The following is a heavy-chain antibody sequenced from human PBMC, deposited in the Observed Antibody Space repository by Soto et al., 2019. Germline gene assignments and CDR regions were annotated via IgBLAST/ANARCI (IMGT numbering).Heavy chain of an antibody. J-gene: IGHJ6*02. V-gene: IGHV3-30*03. CDR3: VRDSISGSYYFYYYGMDV. Sequence: GGSLRLSCAASGFTFSSYGMHWVRQAPGKGLEWVAVISYDGSKKYDADSVKGRFTISRDNSKNTLYLQMNNLRPEDTAVYYCVRDSISGSYYFYYYGMDVWGLGTTVTVS. D-gene: IGHD1-26*01. CDR2: ISYDGSKK. CDR1: GFTFSSYG.